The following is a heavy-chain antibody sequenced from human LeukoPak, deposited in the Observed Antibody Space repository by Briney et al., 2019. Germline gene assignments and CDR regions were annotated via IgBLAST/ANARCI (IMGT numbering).Heavy chain of an antibody. J-gene: IGHJ5*02. D-gene: IGHD7-27*01. CDR1: GFIFSDYY. Sequence: GGSLRLPCATSGFIFSDYYMSWVRQAPGKGLEWVSAISAGGTSTYYADSVKGRFTISRDNSKNTLYLQMNSLRAEDTAIYYCAKESANWGYNWFDPWGQGTLVTVSS. V-gene: IGHV3-23*01. CDR3: AKESANWGYNWFDP. CDR2: ISAGGTST.